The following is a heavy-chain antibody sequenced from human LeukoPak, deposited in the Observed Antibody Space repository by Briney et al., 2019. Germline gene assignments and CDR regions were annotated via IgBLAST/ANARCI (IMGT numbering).Heavy chain of an antibody. V-gene: IGHV4-39*01. CDR3: ARHDTVGAKGYFDY. J-gene: IGHJ4*02. CDR2: IYYSGST. D-gene: IGHD1-26*01. CDR1: GGSTSSSSYY. Sequence: SETLSLTCTVSGGSTSSSSYYWGWIRQPPGKGLEWIGSIYYSGSTYYNPSLKSRVTISVDTSKNQFSLKLSSVTAADTAVFYCARHDTVGAKGYFDYWGQGTLVTVSS.